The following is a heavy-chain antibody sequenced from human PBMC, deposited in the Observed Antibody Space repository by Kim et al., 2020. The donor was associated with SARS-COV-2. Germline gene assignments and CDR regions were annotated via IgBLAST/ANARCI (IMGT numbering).Heavy chain of an antibody. Sequence: NPSLKSRVTISVDTSKNQFSLKLSSVTAADTAVYYCARHIGGEESGSVDYWGQGTLVTVSS. J-gene: IGHJ4*02. D-gene: IGHD3-3*01. V-gene: IGHV4-39*01. CDR3: ARHIGGEESGSVDY.